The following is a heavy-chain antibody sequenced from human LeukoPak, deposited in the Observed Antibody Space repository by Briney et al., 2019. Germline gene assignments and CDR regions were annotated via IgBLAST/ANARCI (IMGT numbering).Heavy chain of an antibody. D-gene: IGHD1/OR15-1a*01. J-gene: IGHJ5*02. CDR1: GYTFTSYG. CDR2: ISAYNGNT. Sequence: VASVKVSCKASGYTFTSYGISWVRQAPGQGLEWMGWISAYNGNTNYAQKLQGRVTMTTDTSASTAYMGLRSLRSEDTAVYYCARNKDARYNLFHPGGQGTRVPVSS. V-gene: IGHV1-18*01. CDR3: ARNKDARYNLFHP.